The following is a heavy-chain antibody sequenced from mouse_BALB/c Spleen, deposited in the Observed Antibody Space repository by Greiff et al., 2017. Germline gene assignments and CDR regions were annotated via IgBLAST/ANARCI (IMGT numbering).Heavy chain of an antibody. Sequence: QVQLQQPGAELVRPGASVKLSCKASGYTFTSYWINWVKQRPGQCLEWIGNIYPSDSYTNYNQKFKDKATLTVDKSSSTAYMQLSSPTSEDSAVYYCTRGAARATGAMDYWGQGTSVTVSS. D-gene: IGHD3-1*01. CDR2: IYPSDSYT. J-gene: IGHJ4*01. CDR3: TRGAARATGAMDY. CDR1: GYTFTSYW. V-gene: IGHV1-69*02.